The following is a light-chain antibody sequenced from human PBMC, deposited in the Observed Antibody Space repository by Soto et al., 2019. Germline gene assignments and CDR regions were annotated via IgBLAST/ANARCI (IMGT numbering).Light chain of an antibody. V-gene: IGLV2-23*02. CDR2: EVS. CDR3: CSYAGSSTLV. CDR1: SSDVGSYNL. J-gene: IGLJ1*01. Sequence: QSVLTQPASVSGSPGQSITISCTGTSSDVGSYNLVSWYQQYPGKAPKLMIYEVSKRPSGVSNRFSGSKSGNTASLTISGLQAEDEADYYCCSYAGSSTLVFGTGTKLTVL.